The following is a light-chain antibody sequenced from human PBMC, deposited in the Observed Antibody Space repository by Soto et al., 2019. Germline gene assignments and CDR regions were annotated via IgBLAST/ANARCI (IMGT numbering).Light chain of an antibody. Sequence: QSVLTQPASVSGSPGHSITISCSGTSSDVGRHNAVSWYQQHPGKVPQLMIYDVSIRPSGISDRLSASKSGNMASLTISGLQAEDEADYYCSSYRVGGSYVFGTGTKVTVL. CDR3: SSYRVGGSYV. CDR1: SSDVGRHNA. J-gene: IGLJ1*01. CDR2: DVS. V-gene: IGLV2-14*03.